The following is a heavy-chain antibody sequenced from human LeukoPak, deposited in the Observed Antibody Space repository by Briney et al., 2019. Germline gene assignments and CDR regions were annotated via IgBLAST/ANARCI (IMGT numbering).Heavy chain of an antibody. CDR3: PRTPKVSQYGMDV. D-gene: IGHD2-15*01. J-gene: IGHJ6*02. CDR1: RFILSNYW. V-gene: IGHV3-7*01. Sequence: PGGSLRLSCAASRFILSNYWVTWVRQARGGGREGVANIRQDGSETTYEDSVKGRFTISRANAKNSLYLQMNSLIGEDTPVYYCPRTPKVSQYGMDVWGQGNTVTVSS. CDR2: IRQDGSET.